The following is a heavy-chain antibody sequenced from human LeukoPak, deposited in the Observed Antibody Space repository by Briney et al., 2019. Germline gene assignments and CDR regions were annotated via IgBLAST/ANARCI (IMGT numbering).Heavy chain of an antibody. D-gene: IGHD3-22*01. CDR2: ITDSGGAT. CDR3: AKLPIVGNWFDP. Sequence: GGSLRLSCAASGFTFSTYAMSWVRQAPGKGLEWVSGITDSGGATFYADSVKGRFTISRDNSKSTLYLQMNSLRAEDTAVYYCAKLPIVGNWFDPWGQGTLVTVSS. J-gene: IGHJ5*02. CDR1: GFTFSTYA. V-gene: IGHV3-23*01.